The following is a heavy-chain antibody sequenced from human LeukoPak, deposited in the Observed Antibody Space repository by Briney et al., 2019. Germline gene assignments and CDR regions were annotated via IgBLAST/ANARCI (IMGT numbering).Heavy chain of an antibody. V-gene: IGHV3-30*03. Sequence: TGGSLRLSCAASGFTFSSYGMHWVRQAPGKGLEWVAVISYDGSNKYYADSVKGRFTISRDNSKNTLYLQMNSLRAEDTAVYYCARDPRYCSGGSCYHPKYYYYGMDVWGQGTTVTVSS. CDR2: ISYDGSNK. CDR1: GFTFSSYG. CDR3: ARDPRYCSGGSCYHPKYYYYGMDV. D-gene: IGHD2-15*01. J-gene: IGHJ6*02.